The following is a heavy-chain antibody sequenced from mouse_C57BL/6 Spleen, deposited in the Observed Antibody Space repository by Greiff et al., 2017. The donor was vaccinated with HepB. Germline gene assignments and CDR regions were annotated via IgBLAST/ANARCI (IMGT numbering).Heavy chain of an antibody. D-gene: IGHD1-1*01. CDR1: GYAFSSYW. CDR3: ARSRYYGPYAMDY. Sequence: VKLQESGAELVKPGASVKISCKASGYAFSSYWMNWVKQRPGKGLEWIGQIYPGDGDTNYNGKFKGKATLTADKSSSTAYMQLSSLTSEDSAVYFCARSRYYGPYAMDYWGQGTSVTVSS. CDR2: IYPGDGDT. J-gene: IGHJ4*01. V-gene: IGHV1-80*01.